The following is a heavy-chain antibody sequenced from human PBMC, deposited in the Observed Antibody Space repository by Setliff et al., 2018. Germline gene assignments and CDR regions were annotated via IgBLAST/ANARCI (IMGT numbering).Heavy chain of an antibody. CDR2: FDPEDGET. D-gene: IGHD1-1*01. V-gene: IGHV1-24*01. Sequence: GASVKVSCKVSGYTLTELSMHWVRQAPGKGLEWMGGFDPEDGETIYAQKFQGRVTMTRDTSTSTAYMELSSLRSEDTAMYYCAREGVETRSSTDYRYYMDVWGKGTTVTVSS. CDR1: GYTLTELS. CDR3: AREGVETRSSTDYRYYMDV. J-gene: IGHJ6*03.